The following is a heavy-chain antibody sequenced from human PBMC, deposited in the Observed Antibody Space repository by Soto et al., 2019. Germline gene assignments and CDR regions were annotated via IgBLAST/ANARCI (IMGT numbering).Heavy chain of an antibody. V-gene: IGHV2-5*01. J-gene: IGHJ5*02. CDR2: IYWNDDK. D-gene: IGHD5-12*01. CDR1: GFSLSTSGVG. Sequence: QITLKESGPTLVKPTQTLTLICTFSGFSLSTSGVGVGWIRQPPGKALEWLALIYWNDDKRYSPSLKSRLTITKDTSKNQVVLTMTNMDPVDTATYYCAHSIVATITSSDNWFDPWGQGTLVTVSS. CDR3: AHSIVATITSSDNWFDP.